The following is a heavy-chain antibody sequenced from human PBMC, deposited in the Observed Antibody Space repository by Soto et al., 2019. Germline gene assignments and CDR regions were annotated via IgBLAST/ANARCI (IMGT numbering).Heavy chain of an antibody. V-gene: IGHV3-23*01. Sequence: GGSLRLSCAASGFTFSSYAMSWVRQAPGKGLEWVSTVSVSGGTTYYADSLKGRFTISRDNSKKTVYLQMNRLRADDTAIYYCAKGLYYYDSSGYRLFDYWGQGTLVTVSS. D-gene: IGHD3-22*01. CDR3: AKGLYYYDSSGYRLFDY. CDR1: GFTFSSYA. CDR2: VSVSGGTT. J-gene: IGHJ4*02.